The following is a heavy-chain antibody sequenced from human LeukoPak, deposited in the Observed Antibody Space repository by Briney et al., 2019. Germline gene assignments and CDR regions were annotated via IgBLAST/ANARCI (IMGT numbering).Heavy chain of an antibody. V-gene: IGHV3-23*01. Sequence: GGSLRLSCAASGFSFGSYAMSWVRQAPGKGLEWVSEISGSVSGSGDSTHYVDSVKGRFTISRDNSKNTLYLQMNSLRAEDTAVYYCAKDPSLRTTGYCSGGSCVGYWGQGTLVTVSS. D-gene: IGHD2-15*01. CDR1: GFSFGSYA. CDR3: AKDPSLRTTGYCSGGSCVGY. J-gene: IGHJ4*02. CDR2: ISGSVSGSGDST.